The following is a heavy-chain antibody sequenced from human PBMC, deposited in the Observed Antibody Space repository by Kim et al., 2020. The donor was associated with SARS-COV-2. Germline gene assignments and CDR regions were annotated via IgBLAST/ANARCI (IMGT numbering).Heavy chain of an antibody. V-gene: IGHV3-21*01. J-gene: IGHJ4*02. Sequence: GGSLRLSCAASGFTFSSYSMNWVRQAPGKGLEWVSSISSSSSYIYYADSVKGRFTISRDNAKNSLYLQMNSLRAEDTAVYYCARGGGIAAAGLISDYWGQGTLVTVSS. CDR1: GFTFSSYS. CDR2: ISSSSSYI. CDR3: ARGGGIAAAGLISDY. D-gene: IGHD6-13*01.